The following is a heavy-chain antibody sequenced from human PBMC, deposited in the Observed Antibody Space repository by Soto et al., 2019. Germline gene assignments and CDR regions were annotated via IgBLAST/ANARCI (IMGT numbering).Heavy chain of an antibody. CDR1: GGSFSGYY. CDR3: ARAKGRAAPTPAYYYYFGMDV. J-gene: IGHJ6*02. Sequence: SETLSLTCAVYGGSFSGYYWSWIRQPPGKGLEWIGEINHSGSTNYNPSLKSRVTISVDTSKNQFSLKLSSVTAADTAVYYCARAKGRAAPTPAYYYYFGMDVWGQGTTVTVSS. CDR2: INHSGST. V-gene: IGHV4-34*01. D-gene: IGHD1-26*01.